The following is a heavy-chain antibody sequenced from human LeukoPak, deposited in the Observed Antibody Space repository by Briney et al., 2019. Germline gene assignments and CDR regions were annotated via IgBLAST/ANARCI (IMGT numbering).Heavy chain of an antibody. J-gene: IGHJ3*01. CDR1: GFSFGSYA. D-gene: IGHD2-15*01. Sequence: GGSLRLSCAASGFSFGSYAMSWVRQAPGKGLEWVSGISLNSVKTGYADSVKGRFTISRDNAKNFLYLQMNSLRAEDTALYYCVKDDGWFSWGQGTMVTVSS. CDR2: ISLNSVKT. V-gene: IGHV3-9*01. CDR3: VKDDGWFS.